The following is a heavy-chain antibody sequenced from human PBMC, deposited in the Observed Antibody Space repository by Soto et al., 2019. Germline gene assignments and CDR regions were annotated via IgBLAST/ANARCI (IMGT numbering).Heavy chain of an antibody. CDR1: GGSISSYY. CDR2: IYYNGNT. CDR3: AREPPSWSTRAGFDP. Sequence: PSETLSLTCTVSGGSISSYYWSWIRQPPGKGLQWIGYIYYNGNTNYNPSLKSRVTISVDTSKNQFSLKLSSVTAADTAVFYCAREPPSWSTRAGFDPWGPGTLVTVSS. V-gene: IGHV4-59*01. J-gene: IGHJ5*02.